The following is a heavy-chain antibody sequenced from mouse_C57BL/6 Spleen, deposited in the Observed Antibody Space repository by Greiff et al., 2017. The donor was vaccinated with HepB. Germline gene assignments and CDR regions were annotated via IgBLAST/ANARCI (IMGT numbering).Heavy chain of an antibody. J-gene: IGHJ4*01. CDR2: ISNGGGST. CDR3: ARRGGDYDLAMDY. D-gene: IGHD2-4*01. Sequence: DVHLVESGGGLVQPGGSLKLSCAASGFTFSDYYMYWVRQTPEKRLEWVAYISNGGGSTYYPDTVKGRFTISRDNAKNTLYLQMSRLKSEDTAMYYCARRGGDYDLAMDYWGQGTSVTVSS. V-gene: IGHV5-12*01. CDR1: GFTFSDYY.